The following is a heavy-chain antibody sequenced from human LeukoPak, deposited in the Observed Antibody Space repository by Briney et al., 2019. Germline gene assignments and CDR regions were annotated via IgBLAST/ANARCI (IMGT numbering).Heavy chain of an antibody. J-gene: IGHJ4*02. Sequence: ASVKVSCKASGGTFSSYAISWVRQAPGQGLEWMGIINPSGGSTSYAQKFQGRVTMTRDMSTSTVYMELSSLRSEDTAVYYCAREGYSYGHYFDYWGQGTLVTVSS. D-gene: IGHD5-18*01. CDR1: GGTFSSYA. CDR3: AREGYSYGHYFDY. V-gene: IGHV1-46*01. CDR2: INPSGGST.